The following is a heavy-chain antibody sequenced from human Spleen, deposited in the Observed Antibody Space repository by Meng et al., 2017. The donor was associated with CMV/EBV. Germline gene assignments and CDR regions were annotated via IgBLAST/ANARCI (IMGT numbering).Heavy chain of an antibody. Sequence: LSCAASGFTLSNYAMHWVRPAPGKGLEWVALVSYDGSDKYYADSVKGRFTISRDSSKNTLSLQMNSLRPEDTAMYYCARDNRGPGFDPWGQGTLVTVSS. CDR2: VSYDGSDK. CDR1: GFTLSNYA. V-gene: IGHV3-30-3*01. J-gene: IGHJ5*02. CDR3: ARDNRGPGFDP.